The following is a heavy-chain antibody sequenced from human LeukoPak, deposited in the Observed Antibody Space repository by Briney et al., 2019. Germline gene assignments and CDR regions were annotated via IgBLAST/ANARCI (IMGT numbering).Heavy chain of an antibody. CDR1: GFIFSPYW. J-gene: IGHJ4*02. D-gene: IGHD6-13*01. Sequence: GGSLRLSCAASGFIFSPYWMHWVRQAPGKGLEWVSVIYSCGSTYYADSVKGRFTISRDNSKNTLYLQMNSLRAEDTAVYYCARRAAALGAFDYWGQGTLVTVSS. CDR3: ARRAAALGAFDY. CDR2: IYSCGST. V-gene: IGHV3-53*05.